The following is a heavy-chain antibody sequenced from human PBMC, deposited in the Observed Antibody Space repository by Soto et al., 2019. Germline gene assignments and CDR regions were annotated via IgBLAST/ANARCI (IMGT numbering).Heavy chain of an antibody. CDR3: ARQRGGYDSYFDY. J-gene: IGHJ4*02. CDR1: GGSISSSSYY. Sequence: QLQLQESGPGLVKPSETLSLTCTVSGGSISSSSYYWGWIRQPPGKGLEWIGSIYYSGSTYYNPSLKSRVTISVDTSKNQCSLKLSSVTAADTAVYYCARQRGGYDSYFDYWGQGTLVTVSS. CDR2: IYYSGST. D-gene: IGHD5-12*01. V-gene: IGHV4-39*01.